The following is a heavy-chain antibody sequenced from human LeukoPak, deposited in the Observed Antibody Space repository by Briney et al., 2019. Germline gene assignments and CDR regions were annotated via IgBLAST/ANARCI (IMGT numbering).Heavy chain of an antibody. J-gene: IGHJ5*02. V-gene: IGHV5-51*01. CDR2: IYPGDSDT. D-gene: IGHD6-6*01. CDR1: GYSFTSYW. CDR3: ARRIYSSSTNWFDP. Sequence: GESLKISCKGSGYSFTSYWIGWVRQMPGKGLEWMGIIYPGDSDTRYSPSFQGQVTISADKSISTVYLQWSSLKASDTAIYYCARRIYSSSTNWFDPWGQGTLVTVSS.